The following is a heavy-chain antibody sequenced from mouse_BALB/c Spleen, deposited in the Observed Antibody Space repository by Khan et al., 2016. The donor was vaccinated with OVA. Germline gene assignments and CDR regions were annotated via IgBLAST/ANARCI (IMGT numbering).Heavy chain of an antibody. CDR3: ARHGRTSWFAD. J-gene: IGHJ3*01. CDR2: IDPFNGGS. V-gene: IGHV1S135*01. Sequence: VQLQQSGPELMKPGASVKISCKAAGYSFSTYYIHWVTRSHGKTLEWIGYIDPFNGGSTYNQKFQGKATLTVDKSSSTAYMHLTSLTSEDSAVXYCARHGRTSWFADWGQGTLVTVSA. D-gene: IGHD1-1*01. CDR1: GYSFSTYY.